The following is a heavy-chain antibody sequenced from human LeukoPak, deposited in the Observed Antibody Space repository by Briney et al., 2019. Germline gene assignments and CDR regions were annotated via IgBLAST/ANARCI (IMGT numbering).Heavy chain of an antibody. Sequence: ASVKVSCNASGYTFNGYYMHWVRQVPGQGLEILGWFHPNSGVTNYAQNFQGMVTMTSDTSISTAYMELSSLTTDDTAVYYCPRLTTGVAGTVDSWGQGTLVTVSS. V-gene: IGHV1-2*02. CDR1: GYTFNGYY. CDR3: PRLTTGVAGTVDS. D-gene: IGHD6-19*01. J-gene: IGHJ4*02. CDR2: FHPNSGVT.